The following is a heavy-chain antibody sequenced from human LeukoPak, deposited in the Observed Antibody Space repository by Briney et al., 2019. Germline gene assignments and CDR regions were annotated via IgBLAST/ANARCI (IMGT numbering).Heavy chain of an antibody. D-gene: IGHD6-13*01. CDR2: INHRGNT. J-gene: IGHJ4*02. V-gene: IGHV4-38-2*01. CDR3: ARLKGSWSIDY. CDR1: VYSICIGYS. Sequence: SETLSLSCAVPVYSICIGYSWGWIRQPPGKGLEWSGNINHRGNTYYHPSLKSRITISIDTSKNQFSLKVSAVTAADTAVYYCARLKGSWSIDYWGQGTLVTVSS.